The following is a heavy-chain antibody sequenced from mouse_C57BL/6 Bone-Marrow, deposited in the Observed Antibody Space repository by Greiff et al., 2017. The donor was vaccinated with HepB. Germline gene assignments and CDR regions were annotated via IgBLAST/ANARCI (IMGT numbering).Heavy chain of an antibody. CDR1: GFSLTSYA. V-gene: IGHV2-9-1*01. D-gene: IGHD2-4*01. J-gene: IGHJ2*01. Sequence: VQGVESGPGLVAPSQSLSITCTVSGFSLTSYAISWVRQPPGKGLEWLGVIWTGGGTNYNSALKSRLSISKDNSKSQVFLKMNSLQTDDTARYYCARNQGPYYDYGFDYWGQGTTLTVSS. CDR2: IWTGGGT. CDR3: ARNQGPYYDYGFDY.